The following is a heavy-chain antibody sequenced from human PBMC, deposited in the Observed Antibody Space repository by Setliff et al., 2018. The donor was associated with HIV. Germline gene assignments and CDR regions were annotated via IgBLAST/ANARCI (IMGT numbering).Heavy chain of an antibody. D-gene: IGHD4-4*01. CDR2: IYTTGGT. V-gene: IGHV4-4*07. CDR3: ARGRDDYNYDPFDI. J-gene: IGHJ3*02. Sequence: PSETLSLTCSVSGGSISSHHWSWIRQPPGKGLEWIGSIYTTGGTNYNPSLESRLTISVDTSKNQFSLKLSSVTAADTAVYYCARGRDDYNYDPFDIWGQGTMVTVSS. CDR1: GGSISSHH.